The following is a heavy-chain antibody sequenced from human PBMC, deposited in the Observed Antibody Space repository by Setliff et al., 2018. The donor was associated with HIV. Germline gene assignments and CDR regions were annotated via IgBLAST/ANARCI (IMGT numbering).Heavy chain of an antibody. J-gene: IGHJ4*01. V-gene: IGHV4-4*08. Sequence: SETLSLTCTVSGDSIRGYYWTWVRQPPGEGLEWIGYLHSLGSSRVSDTPNYSPSLKSRITISLDTSKRQFSLTMTSVTAADTAVYYCARGLSSQTYWGTRPPGLDYWGQGSLVTVSS. CDR2: LHSLGSSRVSDTP. D-gene: IGHD2-2*01. CDR3: ARGLSSQTYWGTRPPGLDY. CDR1: GDSIRGYY.